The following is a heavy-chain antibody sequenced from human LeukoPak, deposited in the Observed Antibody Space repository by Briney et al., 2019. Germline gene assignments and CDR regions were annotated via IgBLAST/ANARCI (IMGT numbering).Heavy chain of an antibody. CDR3: ARGGGGITGTPADY. J-gene: IGHJ4*02. Sequence: SQTLSLTCTVSGGSISSGGYYWSWIRQPPGKGLEWIGYIYHSGSTYYNPSLKSRVTISVDRSKNQFSLKLSSVTAADTAVYYCARGGGGITGTPADYWGQGTLVTVSS. V-gene: IGHV4-30-2*01. CDR2: IYHSGST. D-gene: IGHD1-20*01. CDR1: GGSISSGGYY.